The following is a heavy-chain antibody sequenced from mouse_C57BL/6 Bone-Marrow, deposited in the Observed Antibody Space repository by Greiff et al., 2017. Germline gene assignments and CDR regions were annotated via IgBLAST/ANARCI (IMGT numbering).Heavy chain of an antibody. CDR2: INPSNGGT. Sequence: QVQLQQPGTELVKPGASVKLSCKASGYTFTSYWMHWVQPRPGQGLEWIGNINPSNGGTNYNEKFKSKATLTVDNASSTPYMHLSSLTSEDAAVYYCARLDYDTAYWGQGTLVTVSA. CDR1: GYTFTSYW. V-gene: IGHV1-53*01. CDR3: ARLDYDTAY. D-gene: IGHD2-4*01. J-gene: IGHJ3*01.